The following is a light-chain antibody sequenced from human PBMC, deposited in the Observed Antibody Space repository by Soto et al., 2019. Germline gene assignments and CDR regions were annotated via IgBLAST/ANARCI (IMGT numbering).Light chain of an antibody. Sequence: EVVLTQSPATLSLSPGESATLSCSADQSVSGFLGWYQQKIGRAPRLLIHDTSNRVTGVPARFSGSGYGTDFNLTISSLETEDFGVYYCQQRGSWPPTFGQGTRLEIK. CDR3: QQRGSWPPT. CDR1: QSVSGF. J-gene: IGKJ5*01. CDR2: DTS. V-gene: IGKV3-11*01.